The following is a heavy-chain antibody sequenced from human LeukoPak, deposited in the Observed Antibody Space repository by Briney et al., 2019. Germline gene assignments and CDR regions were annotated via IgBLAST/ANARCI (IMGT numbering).Heavy chain of an antibody. J-gene: IGHJ4*02. CDR1: GFTFSSYA. CDR2: ITSNGGST. CDR3: VKMSAWHYGSGSYGDY. D-gene: IGHD3-10*01. Sequence: GGSLRLSCSASGFTFSSYAMHWVRQAPGKGLEYVSAITSNGGSTYFADSVKGRFTISRDNSKNTLYLQMSSLRAEDTAVYHCVKMSAWHYGSGSYGDYWGQGTLVTVSS. V-gene: IGHV3-64D*09.